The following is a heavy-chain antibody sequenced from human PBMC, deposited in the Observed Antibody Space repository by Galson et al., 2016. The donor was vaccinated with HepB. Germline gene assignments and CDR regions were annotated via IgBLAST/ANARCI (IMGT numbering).Heavy chain of an antibody. CDR2: IIQEGHHK. CDR1: GFTFSSYA. V-gene: IGHV3-7*01. J-gene: IGHJ6*02. Sequence: SLRLSCAASGFTFSSYAMSWVRQAPGKGLEWVANIIQEGHHKNYVEPVEGRFTISRDNANNSVFLQMDSLRVEDTAVYYCARGIDSKREVAGKVYYYYGLDVWGQGTTVTVSS. D-gene: IGHD6-19*01. CDR3: ARGIDSKREVAGKVYYYYGLDV.